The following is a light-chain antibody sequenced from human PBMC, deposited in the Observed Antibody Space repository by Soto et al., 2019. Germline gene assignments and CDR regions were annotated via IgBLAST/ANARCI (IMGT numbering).Light chain of an antibody. Sequence: DILMTRSPSTLSASAGDRATITCGASQRIGSWLAWYQQQPGKAPKLLIYYASTLESGVPSRFSGSGSGTEFTLTISSLQPDDFATYYRQQYYSYPWTFGQGTKVDIK. J-gene: IGKJ1*01. CDR3: QQYYSYPWT. CDR1: QRIGSW. CDR2: YAS. V-gene: IGKV1-5*01.